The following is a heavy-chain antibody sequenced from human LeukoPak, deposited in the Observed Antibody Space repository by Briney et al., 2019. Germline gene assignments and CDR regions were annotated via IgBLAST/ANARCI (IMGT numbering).Heavy chain of an antibody. CDR3: ARDAGYCSGGSCYYFDY. CDR1: GFTFSSYW. V-gene: IGHV3-7*01. D-gene: IGHD2-15*01. CDR2: INHNGNVN. Sequence: HPGGSLRLSCAASGFTFSSYWMNWARQAPGKGLEWVASINHNGNVNYYVDSVKGRFTISRDNAKNSLYLQMNSLRAEDTAVYYCARDAGYCSGGSCYYFDYWGQGTLVTVSS. J-gene: IGHJ4*02.